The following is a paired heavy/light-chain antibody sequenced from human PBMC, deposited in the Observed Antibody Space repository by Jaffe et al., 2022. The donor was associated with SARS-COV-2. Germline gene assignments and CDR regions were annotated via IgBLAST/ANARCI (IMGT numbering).Light chain of an antibody. CDR1: QTITSF. CDR2: DAS. V-gene: IGKV3-11*01. Sequence: EIVLTQSPATLSLSPGERATLSCRASQTITSFLAWYQQQPGQAPRLLIYDASNRATGIPARFTGSGSGTDFTLTISSLEPEDFAVYYCQQRKSWPRTFGPGTKVDIK. CDR3: QQRKSWPRT. J-gene: IGKJ3*01.
Heavy chain of an antibody. CDR3: ARLTRLWWEDY. D-gene: IGHD2-21*01. Sequence: EVQLVESGGGLVQPGGSLRLSCAASGFTFSSYHMNWVRQAPGKGLEWVSHIDMSSGDIHYADSVKGRFTISRDNAKNLLYLQMNSLRDEDTAVYYCARLTRLWWEDYWGQGTLVTVSS. V-gene: IGHV3-48*02. CDR2: IDMSSGDI. J-gene: IGHJ4*02. CDR1: GFTFSSYH.